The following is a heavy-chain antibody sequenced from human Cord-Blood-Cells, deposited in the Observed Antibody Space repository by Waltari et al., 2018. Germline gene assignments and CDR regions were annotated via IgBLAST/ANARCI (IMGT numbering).Heavy chain of an antibody. CDR1: GFTFRSYG. CDR2: IWYDGSNK. J-gene: IGHJ3*02. V-gene: IGHV3-33*01. CDR3: ARDPTGDNAFDI. Sequence: QVQLVESGGGVVQPGRSLRLSCAASGFTFRSYGTPWVCQAPGKGLGWVAVIWYDGSNKYYADSVKGRFTISRDNSKNTLYLQMNSLRAEDTAVYYCARDPTGDNAFDIWGQGTMVTVSS. D-gene: IGHD7-27*01.